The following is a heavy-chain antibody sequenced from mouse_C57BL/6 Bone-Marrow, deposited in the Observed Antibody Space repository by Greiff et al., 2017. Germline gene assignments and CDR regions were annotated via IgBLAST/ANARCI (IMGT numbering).Heavy chain of an antibody. Sequence: EVQLQESGPELVKPGASVKIPCKASGYTFTDYNMDWVKQSHGKSLEWIGDINPNNGGTIYNQKFKGKATLTVDKSSSTAYMELRSLTSEDTAVYYCASSLITTLYYYAMDYWGQGTSVTVSS. CDR3: ASSLITTLYYYAMDY. J-gene: IGHJ4*01. V-gene: IGHV1-18*01. D-gene: IGHD2-4*01. CDR2: INPNNGGT. CDR1: GYTFTDYN.